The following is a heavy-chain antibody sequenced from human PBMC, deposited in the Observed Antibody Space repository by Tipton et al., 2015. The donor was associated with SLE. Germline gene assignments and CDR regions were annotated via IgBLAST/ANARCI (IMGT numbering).Heavy chain of an antibody. CDR1: GYTFTSYG. D-gene: IGHD2-8*01. J-gene: IGHJ4*02. CDR2: IIPFFATR. CDR3: AIRYGTSFDY. Sequence: QLVQSGAEVKKPGASVKVSCKASGYTFTSYGISWERQAPGQGLEWMGRIIPFFATRDFAQKFQGSVTLTADESTAYMELSSLTSEDTAVYYCAIRYGTSFDYWDQGTLVTVSS. V-gene: IGHV1-69*13.